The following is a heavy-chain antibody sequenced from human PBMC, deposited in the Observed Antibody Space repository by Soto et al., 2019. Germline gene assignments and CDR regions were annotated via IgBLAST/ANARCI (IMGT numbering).Heavy chain of an antibody. CDR3: ASDPTPRPDYGDDDFDY. D-gene: IGHD4-17*01. V-gene: IGHV3-30-3*01. Sequence: QVQLVESGGGVVQPGRSLRLSCAASGFTFSSYAMHWVRQAPGKGLEWVAVISYDGSNKYYADSVKGRFTISRDNSKNTTYLQTTSLGAEDTAVYYCASDPTPRPDYGDDDFDYWGQGTLVTVSS. CDR2: ISYDGSNK. J-gene: IGHJ4*02. CDR1: GFTFSSYA.